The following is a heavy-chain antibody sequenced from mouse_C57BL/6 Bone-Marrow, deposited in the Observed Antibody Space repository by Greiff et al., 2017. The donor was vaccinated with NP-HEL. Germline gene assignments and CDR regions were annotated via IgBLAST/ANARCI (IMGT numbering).Heavy chain of an antibody. V-gene: IGHV5-4*01. CDR2: ISDGGSYT. J-gene: IGHJ2*01. CDR1: GFTFSSYA. Sequence: EVKLVESGGGLVKPGGSLKLSCAASGFTFSSYAMSWVRQTPEKRLEWVATISDGGSYTYYPDNVKGRFTISRDNAKNNLYLQMSHLKSEDTAMYYCARDRRQLTGYFDYWGQGTTLTVSS. D-gene: IGHD3-2*01. CDR3: ARDRRQLTGYFDY.